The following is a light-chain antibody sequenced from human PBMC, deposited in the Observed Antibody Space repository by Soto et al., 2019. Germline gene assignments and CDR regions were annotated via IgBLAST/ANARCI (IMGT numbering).Light chain of an antibody. CDR3: QLRSNWPSIT. CDR1: QSVSSY. J-gene: IGKJ5*01. V-gene: IGKV3-11*01. Sequence: EIVLTQSSDTLSLSPGERATLSCRASQSVSSYLAWYQQKPGQAPRLLIYDASNRATGIPARFSGSGSGIDFTLSISSLEPYDFAVYYCQLRSNWPSITFGQGTRLEIK. CDR2: DAS.